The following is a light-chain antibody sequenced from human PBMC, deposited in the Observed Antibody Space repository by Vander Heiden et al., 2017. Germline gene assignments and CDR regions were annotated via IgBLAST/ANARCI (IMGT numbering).Light chain of an antibody. J-gene: IGLJ3*02. CDR2: KDS. Sequence: SYELTQPPSVSVSPGQTASITCTGDKLGDKWSCRNQQKPGQSLVLVIYKDSKRPSGSPERFSGSNSGNTATLTISGTQAMDEADYYCQAWDSSTAVFGGGTKLTVL. CDR1: KLGDKW. V-gene: IGLV3-1*01. CDR3: QAWDSSTAV.